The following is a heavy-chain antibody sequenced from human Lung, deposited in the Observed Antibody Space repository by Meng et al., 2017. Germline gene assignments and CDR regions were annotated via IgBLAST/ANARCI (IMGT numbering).Heavy chain of an antibody. CDR3: ARRGMWLGPQTFDY. CDR1: GCSLSSNAW. Sequence: GLGPGLVKPWGTLSLSCAVSGCSLSSNAWWSVARQPGRRGLEWIGESYNSGSTNYNQSLKSRFTISGDKSKNQFSLKMSSVTAADTAVYYCARRGMWLGPQTFDYWGQGTLVTVSS. V-gene: IGHV4-4*02. J-gene: IGHJ4*02. D-gene: IGHD5-12*01. CDR2: SYNSGST.